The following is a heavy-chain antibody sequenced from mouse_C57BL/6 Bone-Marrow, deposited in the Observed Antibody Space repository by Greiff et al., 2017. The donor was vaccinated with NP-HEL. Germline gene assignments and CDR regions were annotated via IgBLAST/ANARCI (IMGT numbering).Heavy chain of an antibody. V-gene: IGHV5-4*01. CDR3: ARGYYGSSPYAMDY. CDR1: GFTFSSYA. J-gene: IGHJ4*01. D-gene: IGHD1-1*01. CDR2: ISDGGSYT. Sequence: EVQGVESGGGLVKPGGSLKLSCAASGFTFSSYAMSWVRQTPEKRLEWVATISDGGSYTYYPDNVKGRFTISRDNAKNNLYLQMSHLKSEDTAMYYCARGYYGSSPYAMDYWGQGTSVTVSS.